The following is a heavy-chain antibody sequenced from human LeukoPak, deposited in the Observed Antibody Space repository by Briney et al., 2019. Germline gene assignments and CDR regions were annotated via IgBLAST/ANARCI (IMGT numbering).Heavy chain of an antibody. D-gene: IGHD4-17*01. J-gene: IGHJ4*02. CDR2: IYYSGST. CDR1: GGSISSSSYY. V-gene: IGHV4-39*07. Sequence: SETLSLTCTVSGGSISSSSYYWGWIRQPPGKGLEWIGSIYYSGSTYYNPSLKSRVTMSVDTSKNQFSLKLSSVTAADTAVYYCARDPTVLYGDPDYWGQGTLVTVSS. CDR3: ARDPTVLYGDPDY.